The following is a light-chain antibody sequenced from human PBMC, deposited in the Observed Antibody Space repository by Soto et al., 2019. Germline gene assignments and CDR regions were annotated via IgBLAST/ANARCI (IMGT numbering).Light chain of an antibody. CDR3: SSYTSTTSYV. J-gene: IGLJ1*01. CDR1: SSDVGGYNF. Sequence: QSALTHPASVSGSPGQSITISCTGTSSDVGGYNFVSWYQQHPGKAPKLIFSEVSNRPSGVSYRFSGSKSGNTASLTISGLQADDEADYYCSSYTSTTSYVFGTGTKVTVL. V-gene: IGLV2-14*01. CDR2: EVS.